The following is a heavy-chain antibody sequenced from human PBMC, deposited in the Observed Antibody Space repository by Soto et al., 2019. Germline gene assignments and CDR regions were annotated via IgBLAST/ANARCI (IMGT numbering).Heavy chain of an antibody. CDR2: ISGSGGSP. Sequence: AGGSLRLSCATSGFTFSTYTRSWVRRAPGKGLEWVSAISGSGGSPSYADSVQGRFTISRDNPKKTLYLQMNSLRAEDTAVYYYAKARCSTTNCYVPDYWGQGTLVTVSS. J-gene: IGHJ4*02. V-gene: IGHV3-23*01. CDR3: AKARCSTTNCYVPDY. D-gene: IGHD2-2*01. CDR1: GFTFSTYT.